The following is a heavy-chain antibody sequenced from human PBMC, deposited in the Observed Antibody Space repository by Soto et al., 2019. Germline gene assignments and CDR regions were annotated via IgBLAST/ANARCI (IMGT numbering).Heavy chain of an antibody. Sequence: PGGSLRLSCAASGFTFSNFWMYWVRQAPGKGLVWVARTNDDGSATTYADSVRGRFTISRDNAKNTVYLQMNSLRADDTAFYYCARDRSGPADAWGQGTLVTVSS. CDR3: ARDRSGPADA. V-gene: IGHV3-74*01. CDR1: GFTFSNFW. CDR2: TNDDGSAT. J-gene: IGHJ5*02. D-gene: IGHD6-19*01.